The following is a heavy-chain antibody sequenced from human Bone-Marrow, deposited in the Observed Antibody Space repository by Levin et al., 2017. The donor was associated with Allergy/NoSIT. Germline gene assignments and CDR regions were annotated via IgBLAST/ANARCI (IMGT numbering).Heavy chain of an antibody. V-gene: IGHV3-15*01. CDR1: GFTFSNAW. CDR2: IRSKADGETT. Sequence: GGSLRLSCAASGFTFSNAWMSWVRQAPGKGLEWVARIRSKADGETTDYPAPVKGRFSLSRDDSKNMLYLQINSLKTEDTAVYYCARDHDWFDPWGQGALVTVSS. J-gene: IGHJ5*02. CDR3: ARDHDWFDP.